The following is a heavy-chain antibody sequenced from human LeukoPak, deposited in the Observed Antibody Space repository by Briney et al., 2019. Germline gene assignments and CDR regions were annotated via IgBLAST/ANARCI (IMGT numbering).Heavy chain of an antibody. CDR1: GFMFSNYW. CDR3: AKQLGYCSDGSCYFPY. J-gene: IGHJ4*02. D-gene: IGHD2-15*01. CDR2: INKDGSVA. V-gene: IGHV3-7*03. Sequence: GGSLRLSCVGSGFMFSNYWMSWVRQAPGKGLEWVANINKDGSVAYSADSLKGRFTFSRDNAKSSLFLQMNSLKAEDAAVYYCAKQLGYCSDGSCYFPYWGQGTLVTVSS.